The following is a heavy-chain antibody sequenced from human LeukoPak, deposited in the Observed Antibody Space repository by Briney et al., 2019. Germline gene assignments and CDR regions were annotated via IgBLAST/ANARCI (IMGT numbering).Heavy chain of an antibody. J-gene: IGHJ4*02. CDR1: GDSFSSNRAS. Sequence: SQTLSLTCALSGDSFSSNRASWTWIRQSPSRGLEWLGRTYYRSKWYNDYAVSLKSRISINPDTSKNQFSLQLNSVTPEDTAVYYCSRSDGASDFDYWGQGTLVTVSS. V-gene: IGHV6-1*01. CDR3: SRSDGASDFDY. D-gene: IGHD5-24*01. CDR2: TYYRSKWYN.